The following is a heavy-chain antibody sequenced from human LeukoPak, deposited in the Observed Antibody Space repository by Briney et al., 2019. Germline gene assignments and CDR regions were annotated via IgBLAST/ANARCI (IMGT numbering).Heavy chain of an antibody. J-gene: IGHJ3*02. Sequence: GGSLRLSCAASGFTFDDYTMHWVRQGPGKGLEWVSLITWDGGTTYYADSVKGRFTVSRDNSKNTLYLQMNSLRAEDTAIYYCAKDALLLSTNDAFDIWGQGTMVTVTS. CDR2: ITWDGGTT. CDR1: GFTFDDYT. V-gene: IGHV3-43*01. D-gene: IGHD2/OR15-2a*01. CDR3: AKDALLLSTNDAFDI.